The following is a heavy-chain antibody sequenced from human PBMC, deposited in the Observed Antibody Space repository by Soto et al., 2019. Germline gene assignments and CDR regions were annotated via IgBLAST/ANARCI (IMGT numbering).Heavy chain of an antibody. J-gene: IGHJ3*02. Sequence: QVQLVQSGAEVKKPGASVKVSCKASGYTFTSYDINWVRQATGQGLEWMGWMNPNSGNTGYAQKFQGGVTMTKNTPISTAYLELISLPSDCTAGYLCARDPRTLTASILGAFDILGPGTMVTVSS. CDR3: ARDPRTLTASILGAFDI. V-gene: IGHV1-8*01. CDR1: GYTFTSYD. CDR2: MNPNSGNT. D-gene: IGHD2-2*02.